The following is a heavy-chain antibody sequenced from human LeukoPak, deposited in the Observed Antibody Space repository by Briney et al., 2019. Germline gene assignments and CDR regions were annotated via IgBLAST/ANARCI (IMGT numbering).Heavy chain of an antibody. Sequence: ASVKVSCKASGYTFTTYYIHWVRQAPGQGLEWVGIINPSGGSTTYAQKLQGRVTMTRDTSTSTVYMELRSLRSEDSAVYYCAREGLMSAGSPYYPGMDVWGKGTTVTVSS. D-gene: IGHD3-10*01. CDR1: GYTFTTYY. J-gene: IGHJ6*04. V-gene: IGHV1-46*04. CDR2: INPSGGST. CDR3: AREGLMSAGSPYYPGMDV.